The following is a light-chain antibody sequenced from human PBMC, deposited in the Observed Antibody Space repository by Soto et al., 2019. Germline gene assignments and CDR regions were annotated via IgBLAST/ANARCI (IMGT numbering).Light chain of an antibody. V-gene: IGLV2-14*01. CDR3: SSYTSSSTV. Sequence: QSVPTQPASVTGSPGQSITISCTGTSSDVGGYNYVSWYQQHPGKAPKLMIYEVSNRPSGVSNRFSGSKSGNTASLTISGLQAEDEADYYCSSYTSSSTVFGTGTKVTV. J-gene: IGLJ1*01. CDR1: SSDVGGYNY. CDR2: EVS.